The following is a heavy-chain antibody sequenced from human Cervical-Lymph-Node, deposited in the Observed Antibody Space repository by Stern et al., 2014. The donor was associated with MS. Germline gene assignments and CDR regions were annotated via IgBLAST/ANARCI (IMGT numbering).Heavy chain of an antibody. CDR3: ARGNWNYEGMGY. V-gene: IGHV3-33*01. CDR1: GFTFSNYG. D-gene: IGHD1-7*01. Sequence: VQLVESGGGVVQPGRSLRLSCAASGFTFSNYGMHWVRQAPGQGLEWLAVIWYDGNKKYYADSVKGRFTISRDNSKNTLVLQMSSLTAEDTALYYCARGNWNYEGMGYWGQGTLVTVSS. J-gene: IGHJ4*02. CDR2: IWYDGNKK.